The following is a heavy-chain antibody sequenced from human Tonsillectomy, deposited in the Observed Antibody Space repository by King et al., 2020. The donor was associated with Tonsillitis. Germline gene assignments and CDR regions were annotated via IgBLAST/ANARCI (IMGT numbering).Heavy chain of an antibody. D-gene: IGHD6-19*01. Sequence: QVQLVESGGGVVRPGRSLRLSCAASGFTFSSYGMHWVRQAPGKGLEWVAVISYDANNKYYADSVKGRFTISRDNSKNTLDLQMNSLRVEDTAVYYCAKDVENQWLLHGHYYNGMDVWGQGTTVTVSS. CDR2: ISYDANNK. J-gene: IGHJ6*02. CDR1: GFTFSSYG. V-gene: IGHV3-30*18. CDR3: AKDVENQWLLHGHYYNGMDV.